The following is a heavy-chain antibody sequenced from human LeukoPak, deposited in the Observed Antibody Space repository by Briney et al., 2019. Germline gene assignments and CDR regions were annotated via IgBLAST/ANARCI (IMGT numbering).Heavy chain of an antibody. J-gene: IGHJ6*04. V-gene: IGHV3-48*03. CDR2: ISSSGSTI. D-gene: IGHD3-10*02. CDR1: GFTFSSYE. Sequence: GGSLRLSCAASGFTFSSYEMNWVRQAPGKGLEWVSYISSSGSTIYYADSVKGRFTISRDNAKNSLYLQMNSLRAEDTAVYYCAELGITMFGGVWGKGTTVTVSS. CDR3: AELGITMFGGV.